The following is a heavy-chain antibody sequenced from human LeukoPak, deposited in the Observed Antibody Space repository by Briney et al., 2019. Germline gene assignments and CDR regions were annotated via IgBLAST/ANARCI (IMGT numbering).Heavy chain of an antibody. CDR1: GGSISSYY. CDR3: AGGGYDFWSGYSNLDY. Sequence: SETLSLTCTVSGGSISSYYWSWIRQPPGKGPEWIGYIYYSGSTNYNPSLKSRVTISVDTSKNQFSLKLSSVTAADTAVYYCAGGGYDFWSGYSNLDYWGQGTLVTVSS. CDR2: IYYSGST. D-gene: IGHD3-3*01. J-gene: IGHJ4*02. V-gene: IGHV4-59*01.